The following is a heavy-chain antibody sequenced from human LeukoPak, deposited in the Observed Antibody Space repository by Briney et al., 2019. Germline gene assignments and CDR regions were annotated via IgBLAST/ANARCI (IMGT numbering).Heavy chain of an antibody. CDR3: ARTTMVRGTYYMDV. Sequence: PSETLSLTCTVSGGSISSYYWSWVRQPPGKGLEWIGYIYYSGYTNYNPSLKSRVTISVDTSKNQFSLKLSSVTAADTAVYYCARTTMVRGTYYMDVWGKGTTVTISS. J-gene: IGHJ6*03. V-gene: IGHV4-59*01. CDR2: IYYSGYT. CDR1: GGSISSYY. D-gene: IGHD3-10*01.